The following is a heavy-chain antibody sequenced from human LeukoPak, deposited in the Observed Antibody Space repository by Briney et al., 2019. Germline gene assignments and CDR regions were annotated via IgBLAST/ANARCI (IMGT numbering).Heavy chain of an antibody. CDR1: GFTFGDYA. CDR2: IYDSENT. J-gene: IGHJ6*02. V-gene: IGHV4-59*08. CDR3: ARHHPNSYYYGVDV. Sequence: KTGGSLRLSCTASGFTFGDYAMSWVRQAPGKGLEWIGYIYDSENTNYSPSLKSRVTMSVDTSKNQFALKMSSVTAADTAVYYCARHHPNSYYYGVDVWGQGTTVTVSS.